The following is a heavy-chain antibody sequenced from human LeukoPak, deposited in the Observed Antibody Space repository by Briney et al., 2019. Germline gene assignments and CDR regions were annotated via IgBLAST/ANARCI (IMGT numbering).Heavy chain of an antibody. CDR2: IYYSGST. Sequence: PSETLSLTCTVSGGSISSYYWSWIRQPPGKGLEWIGYIYYSGSTNYNPSLKSRVTISVDTSKNQFSLKLSSVTAADTAVYYCARDVVTVAGTSDAFDIWGQGTMVTVSS. CDR1: GGSISSYY. J-gene: IGHJ3*02. CDR3: ARDVVTVAGTSDAFDI. D-gene: IGHD6-19*01. V-gene: IGHV4-59*01.